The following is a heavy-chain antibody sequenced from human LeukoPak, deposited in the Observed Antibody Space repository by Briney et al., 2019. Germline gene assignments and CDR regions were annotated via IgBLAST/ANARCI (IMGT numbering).Heavy chain of an antibody. CDR1: GFTFSSYA. J-gene: IGHJ5*02. CDR3: ARGFGVYSDRGGYGYWFDP. CDR2: ISGSGGST. V-gene: IGHV3-23*01. Sequence: GGSLRLSCAASGFTFSSYAMIWVRQAPGKGLEWVSGISGSGGSTFYADSVKGRFTISRDNSKNTLYLQMNSLRAEDTAVYYCARGFGVYSDRGGYGYWFDPWGLGTQVTVSS. D-gene: IGHD3-22*01.